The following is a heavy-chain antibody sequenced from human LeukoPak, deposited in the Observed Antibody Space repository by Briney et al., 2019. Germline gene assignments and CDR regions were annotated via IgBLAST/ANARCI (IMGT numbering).Heavy chain of an antibody. V-gene: IGHV3-74*01. J-gene: IGHJ4*02. D-gene: IGHD5-18*01. Sequence: HAGGCLRLSCAASGFTFSSYWMHCVRQAPGKGLVWVSRISNDGTTTTYADSVKGRFTISRDNAKNTLYLQMNSLRVEDTAIYYCAKMTAPAYWGQGTLVTVSS. CDR2: ISNDGTTT. CDR1: GFTFSSYW. CDR3: AKMTAPAY.